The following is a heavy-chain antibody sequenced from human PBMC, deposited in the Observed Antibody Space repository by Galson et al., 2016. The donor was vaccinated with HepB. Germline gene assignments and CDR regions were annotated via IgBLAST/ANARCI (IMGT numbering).Heavy chain of an antibody. CDR1: DDSIRGYY. D-gene: IGHD1-7*01. V-gene: IGHV4-59*08. CDR2: IYSTGST. CDR3: ERHCSRTCCPEGTDAFDV. J-gene: IGHJ3*01. Sequence: SETLSLTCTVSDDSIRGYYWSWIRQPPGKGLEWIGYIYSTGSTKYNPSLKSRVAISVDAAKNQVSLQLTSVTTADSAICFCERHCSRTCCPEGTDAFDVWGQGTLVTVSS.